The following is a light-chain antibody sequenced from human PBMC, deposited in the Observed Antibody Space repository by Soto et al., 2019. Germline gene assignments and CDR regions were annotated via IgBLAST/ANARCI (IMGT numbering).Light chain of an antibody. CDR3: CSYGGGNNFYA. V-gene: IGLV2-8*01. CDR1: SSDVGGYNY. CDR2: EVS. Sequence: QSVLTQPPSASGSPGQSVTISCTGTSSDVGGYNYVSWYQQHPGKAPKLMIYEVSKRPSGVPDRFSGSKSGNTASLTVSGLQAEDEADYYCCSYGGGNNFYAFGTGTKVTVL. J-gene: IGLJ1*01.